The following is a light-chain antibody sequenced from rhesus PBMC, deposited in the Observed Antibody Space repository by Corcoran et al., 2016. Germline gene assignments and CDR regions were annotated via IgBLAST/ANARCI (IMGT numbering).Light chain of an antibody. V-gene: IGKV1-22*01. Sequence: DIQMTQSPSSLSASLGDTVTITCRASQSISSWLAWYQQKPGKAPKLLISKASSLQSGVPSRFSGSGSGTDFTLTISSLQFEDFETYYCQQYSSSPPTFGGGTKVELK. CDR3: QQYSSSPPT. J-gene: IGKJ4*01. CDR1: QSISSW. CDR2: KAS.